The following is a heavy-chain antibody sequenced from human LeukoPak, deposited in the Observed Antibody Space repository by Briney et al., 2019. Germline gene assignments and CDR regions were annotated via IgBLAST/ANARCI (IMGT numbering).Heavy chain of an antibody. J-gene: IGHJ6*02. CDR2: IYSGGST. Sequence: PGGSLRLSCAASGFTVSSNYMSWVRRAPGKGLEWVSVIYSGGSTYYADSVKGRFTISRDNSKNTLYLQMNSLRAEDTAVYYCARDRGVSSGYYGGYYYGMDVWGQGTTVTVSS. CDR3: ARDRGVSSGYYGGYYYGMDV. V-gene: IGHV3-53*01. D-gene: IGHD3-22*01. CDR1: GFTVSSNY.